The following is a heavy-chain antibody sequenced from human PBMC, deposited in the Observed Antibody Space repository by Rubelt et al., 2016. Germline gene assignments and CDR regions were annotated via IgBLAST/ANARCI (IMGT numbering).Heavy chain of an antibody. CDR1: GGSIISGYY. CDR2: IYYGGTT. Sequence: QLQLQESGPGLVKPSETLSLTCTVSGGSIISGYYWGWIRQPPEKGLEWIGCIYYGGTTYYNPSLESRVTISVDTSKNQFSLKLSSVTAADTAVYYCARVGGIAVAGTSHWFGPWGQGTLVTVSS. CDR3: ARVGGIAVAGTSHWFGP. V-gene: IGHV4-39*07. D-gene: IGHD6-19*01. J-gene: IGHJ5*02.